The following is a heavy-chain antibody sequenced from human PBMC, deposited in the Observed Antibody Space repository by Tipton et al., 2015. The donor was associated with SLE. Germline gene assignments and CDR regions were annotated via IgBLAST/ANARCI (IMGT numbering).Heavy chain of an antibody. V-gene: IGHV3-15*01. D-gene: IGHD1-20*01. J-gene: IGHJ6*03. Sequence: SLRLSCAASGFSFSDYWMSWVRQAPGKGLEWVGRIKSKTDGGTTVYAAPVEGRFTISRDDSKNTLHLQMNSLKTEDTAVYYCTRHNWNYEYYMDVWGKGTTVTVSS. CDR3: TRHNWNYEYYMDV. CDR1: GFSFSDYW. CDR2: IKSKTDGGTT.